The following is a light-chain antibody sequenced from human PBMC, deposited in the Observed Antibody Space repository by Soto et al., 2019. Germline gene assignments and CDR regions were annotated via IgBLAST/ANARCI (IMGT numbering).Light chain of an antibody. CDR3: LQVYSSPRT. J-gene: IGKJ1*01. CDR2: AAS. Sequence: IQMTQPPSAWSASVVDKFTITCLASQDIGGRLAWFQQKPGKAPQYLIQAASSLQSGVPSRFSGSGSGTEFILTINNLQPEDFASYFCLQVYSSPRTFGLGTKVDIK. V-gene: IGKV1-12*01. CDR1: QDIGGR.